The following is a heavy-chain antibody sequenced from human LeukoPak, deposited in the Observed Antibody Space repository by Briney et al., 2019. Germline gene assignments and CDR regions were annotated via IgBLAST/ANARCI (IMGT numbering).Heavy chain of an antibody. CDR3: ARELDDSSGYYWTYFDY. J-gene: IGHJ4*02. CDR1: GFTFSSYW. Sequence: PGGSLRLSCAASGFTFSSYWMHWVRQAPGKGLVWVSRINTDGSSTSYADSVKGRFTISRDNAKNTLYLQMNSLRAEDTAVYYCARELDDSSGYYWTYFDYWGQGTLVTVSS. D-gene: IGHD3-22*01. CDR2: INTDGSST. V-gene: IGHV3-74*01.